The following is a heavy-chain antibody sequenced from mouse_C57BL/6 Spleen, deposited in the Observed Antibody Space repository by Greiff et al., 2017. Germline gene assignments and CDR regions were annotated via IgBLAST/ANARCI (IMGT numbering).Heavy chain of an antibody. CDR1: GYTFTSYW. CDR2: INPSNGGT. V-gene: IGHV1-53*01. D-gene: IGHD1-1*01. CDR3: AITTVVAPYFDY. J-gene: IGHJ2*01. Sequence: QVQLQQSGTELVKPGASVKLSCKASGYTFTSYWMHWVKQRPGQGLEWIGNINPSNGGTNYNEKFKSKATLTVDKSSSTAYMQLSSLTSEDSAVYYCAITTVVAPYFDYWGQGTTLTVSS.